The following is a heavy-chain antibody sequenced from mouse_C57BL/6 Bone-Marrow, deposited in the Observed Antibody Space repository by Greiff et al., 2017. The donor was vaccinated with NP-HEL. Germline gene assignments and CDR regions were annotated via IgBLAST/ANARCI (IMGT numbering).Heavy chain of an antibody. Sequence: EVKLMESGGGLVQPGGSLKLSCAASGFTFSDYYMYWVRQTPEKRLEWVAYISNGGGSTYYPDTVKGRVTISRDNAKNTLYLQMSRLKSEDTAMYYCARGWGDYWGQGTTLTVSS. CDR3: ARGWGDY. V-gene: IGHV5-12*01. CDR1: GFTFSDYY. J-gene: IGHJ2*01. CDR2: ISNGGGST. D-gene: IGHD3-3*01.